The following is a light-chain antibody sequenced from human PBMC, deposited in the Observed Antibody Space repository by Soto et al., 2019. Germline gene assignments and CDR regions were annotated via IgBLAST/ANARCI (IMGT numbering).Light chain of an antibody. CDR1: QGISNY. CDR3: QKYNSAPPS. Sequence: DIQMTQSPSSLSASVGDRVTITCRASQGISNYLAWYQQKPGKVPKLLIYGASTLQSGVPSRLSGSGSGTDFTLTNSSIQPEDVATYYCQKYNSAPPSFGQGTRLEIK. CDR2: GAS. J-gene: IGKJ5*01. V-gene: IGKV1-27*01.